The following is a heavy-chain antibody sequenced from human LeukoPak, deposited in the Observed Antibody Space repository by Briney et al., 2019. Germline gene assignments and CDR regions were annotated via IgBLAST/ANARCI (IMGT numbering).Heavy chain of an antibody. CDR3: AKTPDIVVVVAATVWFDP. Sequence: GRSLRLSCAASGFTFSSYAMSWVRQAPGKGLEWVSAISGSGGSTYYADSVKGRFTISRDNSKNTLYLQMNSLRAEDTAVYYCAKTPDIVVVVAATVWFDPWGQGTLVTVSS. J-gene: IGHJ5*02. D-gene: IGHD2-15*01. CDR1: GFTFSSYA. V-gene: IGHV3-23*01. CDR2: ISGSGGST.